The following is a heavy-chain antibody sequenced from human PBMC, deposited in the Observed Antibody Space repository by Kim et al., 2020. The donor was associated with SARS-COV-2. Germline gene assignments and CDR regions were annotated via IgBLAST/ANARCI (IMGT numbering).Heavy chain of an antibody. J-gene: IGHJ4*02. D-gene: IGHD6-13*01. CDR3: TGMDF. Sequence: KTDGGTTDYAAPVKGRFTNSRDDSKNMLELQMNSLKTEDKAIYYCTGMDFWGQGTLVTVSS. CDR2: KTDGGTT. V-gene: IGHV3-15*01.